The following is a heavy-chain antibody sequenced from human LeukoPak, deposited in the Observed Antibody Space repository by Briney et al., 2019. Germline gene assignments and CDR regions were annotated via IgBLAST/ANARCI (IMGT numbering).Heavy chain of an antibody. CDR1: GFTLSAYA. D-gene: IGHD5-18*01. J-gene: IGHJ4*02. V-gene: IGHV3-23*01. Sequence: GGSLRLSCAAPGFTLSAYAMSWVRQAPGKGLEWVSALRGADERTYYARLVKGRFTISRDLSKNTLSLQMNSLRAEDSALYYCARSTGYRNFDYWGQGTLVTVSS. CDR3: ARSTGYRNFDY. CDR2: LRGADERT.